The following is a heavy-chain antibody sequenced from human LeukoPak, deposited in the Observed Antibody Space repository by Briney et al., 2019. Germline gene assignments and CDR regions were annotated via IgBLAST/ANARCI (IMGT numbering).Heavy chain of an antibody. D-gene: IGHD2-15*01. CDR2: INHSGST. V-gene: IGHV4-34*01. CDR1: GGSFSGYY. CDR3: ARVETGYCSGGSCLISFDY. Sequence: SETLSLTCAVYGGSFSGYYWSWIRQPPGKGLEWIGEINHSGSTNYNPSLKSRVTISVDTSKNQFSLKLSSVTAADTAVYYCARVETGYCSGGSCLISFDYWGQGTLVTVSS. J-gene: IGHJ4*02.